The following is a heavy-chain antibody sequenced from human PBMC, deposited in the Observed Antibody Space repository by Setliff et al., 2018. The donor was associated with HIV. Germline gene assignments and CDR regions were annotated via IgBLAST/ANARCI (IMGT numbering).Heavy chain of an antibody. D-gene: IGHD3-10*02. V-gene: IGHV1-69*13. CDR2: IIPFFGML. CDR1: GGNFSRYG. CDR3: AGIVRPSYYYYYYMDV. J-gene: IGHJ6*03. Sequence: GASVKVSCKASGGNFSRYGISWVRQAPGQGLEWVGGIIPFFGMLNYAQKFQGRVTISADESTSTAYMELRSLRSEDTAVYYCAGIVRPSYYYYYYMDVWGKGTTVTVS.